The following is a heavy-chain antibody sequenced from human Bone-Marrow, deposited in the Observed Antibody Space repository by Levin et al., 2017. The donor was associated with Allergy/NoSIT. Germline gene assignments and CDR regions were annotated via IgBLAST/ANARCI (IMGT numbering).Heavy chain of an antibody. J-gene: IGHJ6*02. V-gene: IGHV3-21*01. CDR3: ARDCGITFGGVIVPSYYYYGMDV. CDR2: ISSSSSYI. D-gene: IGHD3-16*02. Sequence: SCAASGFTFSSYRMNWVRQAPGKGLEWVSSISSSSSYIYYADSVKGRFTISRDNAKNSLYLQMNSLRAEDTAVYYCARDCGITFGGVIVPSYYYYGMDVWGQGTTVTVSS. CDR1: GFTFSSYR.